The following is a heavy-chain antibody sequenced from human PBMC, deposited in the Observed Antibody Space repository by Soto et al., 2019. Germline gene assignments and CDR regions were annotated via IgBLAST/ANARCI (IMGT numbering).Heavy chain of an antibody. Sequence: GESLKISCKASGYIFIDYWVGWVRQMPGKGLEWMGIVYPRDSDTRYSPSFQGQVTISADRSTGTAFLQWRSLKASDTALYYCARPPLPGYSIHFNSWGQGTLVTVSS. D-gene: IGHD2-15*01. CDR3: ARPPLPGYSIHFNS. CDR1: GYIFIDYW. J-gene: IGHJ4*02. CDR2: VYPRDSDT. V-gene: IGHV5-51*01.